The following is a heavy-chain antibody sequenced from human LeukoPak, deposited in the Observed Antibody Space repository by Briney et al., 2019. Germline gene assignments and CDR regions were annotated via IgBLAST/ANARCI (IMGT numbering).Heavy chain of an antibody. V-gene: IGHV4-59*01. Sequence: PSETLSLTCTVSRGSISSYYWSWIRQPPGKGLAWIGYIYYSGSTNYNPSLKNRVTISVDASKNQFSLKLSSVTAADTAVYYCARGGVISYYFDYWGQGTLVTVSS. CDR3: ARGGVISYYFDY. J-gene: IGHJ4*02. CDR1: RGSISSYY. CDR2: IYYSGST. D-gene: IGHD3-16*02.